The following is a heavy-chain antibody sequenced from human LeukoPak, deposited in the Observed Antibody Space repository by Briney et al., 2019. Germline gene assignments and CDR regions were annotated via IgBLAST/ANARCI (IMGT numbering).Heavy chain of an antibody. CDR1: GFTFSNYA. Sequence: GWSLRLSCAASGFTFSNYAMSWVRQAPGKGLEWVSSINGRGGSTYYADSVKGRFTISRDNSKNTLYLQMNSLRAEDTAVYYCAGGAGTIDYWGQGTLVTVSS. J-gene: IGHJ4*02. D-gene: IGHD6-13*01. V-gene: IGHV3-23*01. CDR3: AGGAGTIDY. CDR2: INGRGGST.